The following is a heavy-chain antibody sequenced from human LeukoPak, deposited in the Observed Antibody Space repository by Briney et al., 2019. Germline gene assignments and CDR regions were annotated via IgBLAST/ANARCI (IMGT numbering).Heavy chain of an antibody. CDR3: ARGTMTTVTTGYFDY. J-gene: IGHJ4*02. V-gene: IGHV3-33*01. CDR1: GFTFSSYG. Sequence: GGSLRLSCAASGFTFSSYGMHWVRQAPGKGLEWVAVIWYDGSNKYYVDSVKGRFTISRDNSKNTLYLQMNSLRAEDTAVYYCARGTMTTVTTGYFDYWGQGTLVTVSS. CDR2: IWYDGSNK. D-gene: IGHD4-11*01.